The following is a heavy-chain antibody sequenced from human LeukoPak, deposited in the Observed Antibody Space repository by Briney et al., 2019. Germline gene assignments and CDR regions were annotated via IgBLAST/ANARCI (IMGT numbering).Heavy chain of an antibody. CDR1: GFTFDDYA. Sequence: GGSLRLSCAASGFTFDDYAMHWVRQAPGKGLEWVSLISRDGGRTYYRDSVKGRFTISRDSSKSSLYLQMNSLRTEDTALYYCAKDLTNDFHVGVDYWGQGTLVTVSS. D-gene: IGHD3-3*01. J-gene: IGHJ4*02. V-gene: IGHV3-43*02. CDR2: ISRDGGRT. CDR3: AKDLTNDFHVGVDY.